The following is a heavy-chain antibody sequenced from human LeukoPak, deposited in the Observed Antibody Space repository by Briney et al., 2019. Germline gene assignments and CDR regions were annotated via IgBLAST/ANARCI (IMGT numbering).Heavy chain of an antibody. D-gene: IGHD3-3*01. CDR1: GFTFSGYS. J-gene: IGHJ4*02. V-gene: IGHV3-48*01. CDR2: ISGSSGTI. Sequence: TGGSLRLSCAASGFTFSGYSMNWVRQAPGKGLEWVSYISGSSGTIYYADSVKGRFTISRDNAKNSLYLQMNSLRAEDTAVYYCARDWAKYYDFWSGYHTRPHTDYWGQGTLVTVSS. CDR3: ARDWAKYYDFWSGYHTRPHTDY.